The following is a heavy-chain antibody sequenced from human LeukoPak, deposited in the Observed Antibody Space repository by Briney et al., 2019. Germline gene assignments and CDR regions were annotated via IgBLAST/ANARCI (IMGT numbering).Heavy chain of an antibody. Sequence: ASVKVSCKASGYTFTSYGISWVRQAPGQGLEWMGWISAYNGNTNYAQQLRGRVNITTYTYTSTAYMELRSLRSDDTAVYYCARRSIAAAAAYWGQGTLVTVSS. CDR3: ARRSIAAAAAY. J-gene: IGHJ4*02. V-gene: IGHV1-18*01. D-gene: IGHD6-13*01. CDR1: GYTFTSYG. CDR2: ISAYNGNT.